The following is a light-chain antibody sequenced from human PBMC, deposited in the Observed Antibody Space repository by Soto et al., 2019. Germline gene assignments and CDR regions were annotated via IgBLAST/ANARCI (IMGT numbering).Light chain of an antibody. CDR3: SSFASTHTYV. CDR1: SSDVGGYNS. J-gene: IGLJ1*01. V-gene: IGLV2-14*01. Sequence: QSALTQPASVSGSPGQSITISCTGTSSDVGGYNSVSWYQQHPGKAPKLIIYEVNNRPSGVSNRFSGSKSGNTASLTISGLQAEDEADYYCSSFASTHTYVFGTGTKVTVL. CDR2: EVN.